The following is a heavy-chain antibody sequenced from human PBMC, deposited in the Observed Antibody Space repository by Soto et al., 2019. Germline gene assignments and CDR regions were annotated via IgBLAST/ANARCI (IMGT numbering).Heavy chain of an antibody. V-gene: IGHV4-30-4*01. J-gene: IGHJ4*02. CDR2: IYYSGST. CDR1: GGSISSGDYY. Sequence: SSETLSLTCTVSGGSISSGDYYWSWIRQPPGKGLEWIGYIYYSGSTYYNPSLKSRVTISVDTSKNQFSLKLSSVTAADTAVYYCASEINYYDSSGGLFLYIDYWGQGTLVTVSS. D-gene: IGHD3-22*01. CDR3: ASEINYYDSSGGLFLYIDY.